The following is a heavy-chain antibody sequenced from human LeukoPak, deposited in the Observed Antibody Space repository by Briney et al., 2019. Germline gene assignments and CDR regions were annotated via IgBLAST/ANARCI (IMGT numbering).Heavy chain of an antibody. CDR2: IYTSGST. CDR3: ARERIAVAGMIDY. CDR1: GDSIRSYY. V-gene: IGHV4-4*07. J-gene: IGHJ4*02. D-gene: IGHD6-19*01. Sequence: SETLSLTCAVSGDSIRSYYWSWIRQSAGKGLEWIGRIYTSGSTNYNPSIKSRVTMSVDTSKHQVALNLSSVTAAETAVYYCARERIAVAGMIDYWGQGTLVNVSS.